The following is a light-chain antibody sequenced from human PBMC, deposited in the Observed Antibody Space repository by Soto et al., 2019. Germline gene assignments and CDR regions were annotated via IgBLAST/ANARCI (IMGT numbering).Light chain of an antibody. J-gene: IGLJ1*01. Sequence: QSALTQPASVSGSPGQSITISCTGTSSDVGGYNYVSWYQHHPGKAPELMIFEVSNRPSGVSHRFSGSKSGNTASLTISGLQTEDEGDYYCSSYTSSSTRVFGTGTKVTV. CDR2: EVS. CDR3: SSYTSSSTRV. V-gene: IGLV2-14*01. CDR1: SSDVGGYNY.